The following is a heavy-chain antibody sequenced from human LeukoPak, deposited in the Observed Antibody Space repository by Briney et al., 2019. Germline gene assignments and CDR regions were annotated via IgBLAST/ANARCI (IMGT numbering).Heavy chain of an antibody. Sequence: GGSLRLSCAASGFTFTNYAMSWIRQAPGKGLEWVSTISGDRTNYADSVRGRFTISRDISRSTLFLQMSSPRAEDTATYYCATDPGGTFEFWDRGTLVTVSS. V-gene: IGHV3-23*01. CDR1: GFTFTNYA. CDR3: ATDPGGTFEF. J-gene: IGHJ4*02. D-gene: IGHD1-26*01. CDR2: ISGDRT.